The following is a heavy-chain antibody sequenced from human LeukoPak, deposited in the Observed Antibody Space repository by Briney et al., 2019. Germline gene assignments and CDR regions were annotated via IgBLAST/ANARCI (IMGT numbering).Heavy chain of an antibody. J-gene: IGHJ3*02. CDR2: FYSGGST. D-gene: IGHD3-10*01. CDR1: GFTVSSNY. CDR3: ARGTLWFGELFYAFDI. Sequence: PGGSLRLSCAASGFTVSSNYMSWVRQAPGKGLEWVSVFYSGGSTYYADSVKGRFTISRDNSKNTLYLQMNSLRAEDTAVYYCARGTLWFGELFYAFDIWGQGTMVTVSS. V-gene: IGHV3-53*01.